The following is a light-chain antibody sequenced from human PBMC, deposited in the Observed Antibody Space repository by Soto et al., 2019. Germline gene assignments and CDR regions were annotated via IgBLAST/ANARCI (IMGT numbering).Light chain of an antibody. CDR3: QHYYNIPVS. J-gene: IGKJ3*01. CDR2: WAS. Sequence: DIVLTQAPDSLSASLGERATINCKSSQSLLYNSNNKTYLAWYQQKPGQPPRLLIYWASTRQSGVPERFSGSGTGTDFTLTINSLQVEDVAVYYCQHYYNIPVSFGPGTKVAIK. V-gene: IGKV4-1*01. CDR1: QSLLYNSNNKTY.